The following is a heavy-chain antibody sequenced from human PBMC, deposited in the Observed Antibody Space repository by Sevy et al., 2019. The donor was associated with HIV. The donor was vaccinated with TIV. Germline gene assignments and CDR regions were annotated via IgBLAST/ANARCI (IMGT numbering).Heavy chain of an antibody. J-gene: IGHJ5*02. CDR3: VRARKDILTGYYDDL. CDR2: INHSGST. D-gene: IGHD3-9*01. Sequence: SETLSLTCAVYGGSFSGYYWSWIRQPPGKGLEWIGEINHSGSTNYNPSLKSRVTISVDTSKNQFSLKLSSVTAADTAVYYCVRARKDILTGYYDDLWGQGTLVTVSS. V-gene: IGHV4-34*01. CDR1: GGSFSGYY.